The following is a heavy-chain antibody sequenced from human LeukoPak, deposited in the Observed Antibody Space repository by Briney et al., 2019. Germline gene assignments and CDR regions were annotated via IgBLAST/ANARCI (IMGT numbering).Heavy chain of an antibody. CDR1: GGTFSSYA. V-gene: IGHV1-69*05. CDR3: ARILAVAGYAFDI. J-gene: IGHJ3*02. CDR2: IIPIFGTA. Sequence: SVKASCKASGGTFSSYAISWVRQAPGQGLEWMGGIIPIFGTANYAQKFQGRVTITTDESTSTAYMELSSLRSEDTAVYYCARILAVAGYAFDIWGQGTMVTVSS. D-gene: IGHD6-19*01.